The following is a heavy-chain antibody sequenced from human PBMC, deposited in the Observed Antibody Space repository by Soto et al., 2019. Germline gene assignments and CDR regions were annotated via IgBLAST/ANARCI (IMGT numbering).Heavy chain of an antibody. V-gene: IGHV4-4*07. CDR3: ARVSSGWYTDDFDI. J-gene: IGHJ3*02. Sequence: SETLSLTCTVSGGSISSYYWNWIRQPAGKGLEWIGRIYTSGSTNYNPSLKSRVTMSVDTSKNEFSLKLSSVTAADTAVHYCARVSSGWYTDDFDIWGQGTMVNVSS. CDR2: IYTSGST. CDR1: GGSISSYY. D-gene: IGHD6-19*01.